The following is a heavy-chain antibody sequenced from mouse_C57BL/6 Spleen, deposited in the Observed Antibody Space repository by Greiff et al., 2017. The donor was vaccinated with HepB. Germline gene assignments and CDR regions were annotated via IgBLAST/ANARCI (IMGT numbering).Heavy chain of an antibody. V-gene: IGHV14-3*01. J-gene: IGHJ2*01. D-gene: IGHD2-3*01. CDR3: ARSDGSHDY. CDR1: GFTIKNSY. Sequence: VQLQQSVAELVRPGASVKLSCTASGFTIKNSYMHWVKQRPEQGLEWIGRIDPANGNTNYAPKFQGKATITADTSSNTAYLQLSSLTSEDTAIYYCARSDGSHDYWGQGTTLTVSS. CDR2: IDPANGNT.